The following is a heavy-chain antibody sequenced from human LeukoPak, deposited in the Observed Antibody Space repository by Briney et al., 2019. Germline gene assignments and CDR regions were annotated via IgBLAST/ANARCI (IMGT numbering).Heavy chain of an antibody. CDR2: ISSGSIYI. J-gene: IGHJ4*02. D-gene: IGHD6-6*01. CDR1: GFTFSSYS. Sequence: GGSLRLSCAASGFTFSSYSMNWVRQAPGKGLEWVSSISSGSIYIYYADSVKGRFTISRDNAKNSLSLQMDSLRAEDTAVYYCARVTLYSSSSSDYWGQGTLVTVSS. CDR3: ARVTLYSSSSSDY. V-gene: IGHV3-21*01.